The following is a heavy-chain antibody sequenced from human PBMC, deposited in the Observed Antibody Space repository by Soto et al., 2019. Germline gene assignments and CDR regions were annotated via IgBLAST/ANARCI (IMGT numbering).Heavy chain of an antibody. Sequence: GASVKVSCKASGGTFSRYAISWVRQAPGRGLEWMGGIIPIFGTANYAQKFQGRVTITADESTSTAYMELSSLRSEDTAVYYCARDSAASTYYYYGMDVWGQGTTVTVSS. J-gene: IGHJ6*02. V-gene: IGHV1-69*13. CDR3: ARDSAASTYYYYGMDV. CDR2: IIPIFGTA. D-gene: IGHD6-13*01. CDR1: GGTFSRYA.